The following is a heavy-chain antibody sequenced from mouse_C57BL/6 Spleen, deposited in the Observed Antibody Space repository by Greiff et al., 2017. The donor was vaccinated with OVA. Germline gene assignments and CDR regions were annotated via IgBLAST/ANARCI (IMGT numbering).Heavy chain of an antibody. CDR1: GFSLTSYG. D-gene: IGHD2-5*01. CDR3: ARPLYSNYPYYYAMDY. V-gene: IGHV2-2*01. Sequence: VQVVESGPGLVQPSQSLSITCTVSGFSLTSYGVHWVRQSPGKGLEWLGVIWSGGSTDYNAAFISRLSISKDNSKSQVFFKMNSLQADDTAIYYCARPLYSNYPYYYAMDYWGQGTSVTVSS. CDR2: IWSGGST. J-gene: IGHJ4*01.